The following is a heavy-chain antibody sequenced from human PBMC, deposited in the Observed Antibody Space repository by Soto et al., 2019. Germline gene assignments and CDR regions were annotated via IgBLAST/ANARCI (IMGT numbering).Heavy chain of an antibody. CDR1: GYTFTSYG. J-gene: IGHJ4*02. Sequence: QVQLVQSGGEVKKPGASVKGSCKASGYTFTSYGINWMRQAPGQGLEWMGWMSAYNGNTHYAQKLQGRVTMTTDTSTSTAYMELRSLRSDDTAVYYCARVHSGYDFAYWGQGTLVTVSS. D-gene: IGHD5-12*01. V-gene: IGHV1-18*01. CDR3: ARVHSGYDFAY. CDR2: MSAYNGNT.